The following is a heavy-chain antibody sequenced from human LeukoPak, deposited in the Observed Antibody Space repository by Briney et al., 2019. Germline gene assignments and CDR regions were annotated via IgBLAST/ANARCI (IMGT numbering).Heavy chain of an antibody. Sequence: GGSPRLSCAASGFTFSSYGMHWVRQAPGKGLEWVAFIRYDGSNKYYADSVKGRFTISRDNSKNTLYLQMNSLRAEDTAVYYCAKATIFGVVTLFDYWGQGTMVTVSS. CDR2: IRYDGSNK. CDR1: GFTFSSYG. V-gene: IGHV3-30*02. J-gene: IGHJ4*02. D-gene: IGHD3-3*01. CDR3: AKATIFGVVTLFDY.